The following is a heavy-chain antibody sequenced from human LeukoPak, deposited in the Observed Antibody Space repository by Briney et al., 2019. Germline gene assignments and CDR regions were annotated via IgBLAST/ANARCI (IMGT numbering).Heavy chain of an antibody. V-gene: IGHV1-2*02. J-gene: IGHJ4*02. CDR2: INPNSGGT. Sequence: ASVKVSGKASGGTFSSYAISWVRQAPGQGLEWMGWINPNSGGTNYAQKFQGRVTMTRDTSISTAYMELSRLRSDDTAVYYCARGDYYDSSGYPYWGQGTLVTVSS. CDR3: ARGDYYDSSGYPY. D-gene: IGHD3-22*01. CDR1: GGTFSSYA.